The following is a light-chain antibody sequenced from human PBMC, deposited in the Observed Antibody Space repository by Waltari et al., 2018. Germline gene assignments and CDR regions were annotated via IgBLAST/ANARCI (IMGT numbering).Light chain of an antibody. CDR1: SSDVGSNTL. V-gene: IGLV2-23*01. CDR3: CSYAGSSTYV. CDR2: EGS. Sequence: QSALTQPASVSGSPGQSITISCTGTSSDVGSNTLVSWYQQHPGKAPKLMIYEGSKRPSGVSNRFSGSKSGNTASLTISGLQAEDEADYYCCSYAGSSTYVFGTGTKVTDL. J-gene: IGLJ1*01.